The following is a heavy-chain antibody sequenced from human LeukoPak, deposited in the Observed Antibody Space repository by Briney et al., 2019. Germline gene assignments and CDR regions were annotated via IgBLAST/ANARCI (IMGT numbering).Heavy chain of an antibody. J-gene: IGHJ4*02. CDR1: EFTFSSYS. Sequence: GGSLRLSCAASEFTFSSYSMNWVRQAPGKGLEWVSSISSSSSYIYYADSVKGRFTISRDNAKNSLYLQMNSLRAEDTAVYYCARVDSSGYSYYWGQGTLVTVSS. CDR3: ARVDSSGYSYY. D-gene: IGHD3-22*01. CDR2: ISSSSSYI. V-gene: IGHV3-21*01.